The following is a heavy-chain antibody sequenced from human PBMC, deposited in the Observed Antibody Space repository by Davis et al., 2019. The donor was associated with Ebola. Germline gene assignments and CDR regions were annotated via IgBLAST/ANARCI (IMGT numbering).Heavy chain of an antibody. D-gene: IGHD6-13*01. CDR1: GFTFSSYA. V-gene: IGHV3-23*01. Sequence: PGGSLRLSCAASGFTFSSYAMSWVRQAPGKGLEWVSAISGSGGSTYYADSVKGRFTISRDNSKNTLYLQMNSLRAEDTAVYYCARKRLGDSSSWYFDYWGQGTLVTVSS. CDR3: ARKRLGDSSSWYFDY. CDR2: ISGSGGST. J-gene: IGHJ4*02.